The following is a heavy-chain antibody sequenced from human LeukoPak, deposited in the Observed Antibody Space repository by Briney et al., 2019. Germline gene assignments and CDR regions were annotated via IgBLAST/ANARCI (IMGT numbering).Heavy chain of an antibody. CDR2: INHSGST. D-gene: IGHD4-11*01. J-gene: IGHJ4*02. CDR1: GGSFSGYY. CDR3: ARGRSTVKY. V-gene: IGHV4-34*01. Sequence: SETLSLTCAVYGGSFSGYYWSWIRQPPGKGLEWIGEINHSGSTNYNPSLKSRVTISVDTSKNQFSLKLISVTAADTAVYYCARGRSTVKYWGQGTLVTVSS.